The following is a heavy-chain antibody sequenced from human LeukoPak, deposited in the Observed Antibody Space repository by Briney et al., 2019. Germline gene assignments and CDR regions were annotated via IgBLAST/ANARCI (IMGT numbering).Heavy chain of an antibody. J-gene: IGHJ3*02. CDR3: ARGGASAYPFDI. CDR1: GGSISSGSYY. D-gene: IGHD2-15*01. CDR2: IYTSGST. V-gene: IGHV4-61*02. Sequence: PSQTLSLTCTVSGGSISSGSYYWSWIRQPAGKGLEWIGRIYTSGSTNYNPSLKSRVTISVDTSKNQFSLKLSSVTAADTAVYYCARGGASAYPFDIWGQGTMVTVSS.